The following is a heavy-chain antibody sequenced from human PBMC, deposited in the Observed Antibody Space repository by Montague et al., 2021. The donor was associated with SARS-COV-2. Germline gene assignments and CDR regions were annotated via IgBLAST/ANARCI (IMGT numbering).Heavy chain of an antibody. CDR2: IHHGGST. D-gene: IGHD3-22*01. J-gene: IGHJ2*01. CDR1: GGSFSTYS. CDR3: ARDSPNSSGYHVYFDL. V-gene: IGHV4-34*01. Sequence: SETLSLTCAVHGGSFSTYSWNWIRQPPGKGLEWIGGIHHGGSTNYNPSLKSRVTISADTSKNQFSLKLTSVAAADTAVYYCARDSPNSSGYHVYFDLWGRGTLVTVSS.